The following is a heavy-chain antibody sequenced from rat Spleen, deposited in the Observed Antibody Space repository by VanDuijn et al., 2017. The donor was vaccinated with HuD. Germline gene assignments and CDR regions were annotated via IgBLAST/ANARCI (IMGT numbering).Heavy chain of an antibody. CDR3: ATDYSGESIMDA. D-gene: IGHD1-1*01. Sequence: EVQLVESGGGLVQPGRSLKLSCAASGFTFDDYYMAWVRQAPKKGLEWVASITYEGTSTYYGNSVKGRFTISRDNTKSTLYLQMNSLRSEDTATYYCATDYSGESIMDAWGQGASVTVSS. CDR1: GFTFDDYY. V-gene: IGHV5-22*01. CDR2: ITYEGTST. J-gene: IGHJ4*01.